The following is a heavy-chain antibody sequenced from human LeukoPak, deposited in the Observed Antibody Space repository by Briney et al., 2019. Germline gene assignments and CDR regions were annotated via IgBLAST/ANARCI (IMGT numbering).Heavy chain of an antibody. Sequence: GGSLRLSCAASGFTFSSYWMHWVRQAPGKGLVWVSRINSVGSSTSCADSVKGRFTISRDNTKKTLYLQMNSLRAEDTAVYYCARHDYADYVDYWGQGTLVTVSS. CDR1: GFTFSSYW. D-gene: IGHD4-17*01. CDR2: INSVGSST. J-gene: IGHJ4*02. CDR3: ARHDYADYVDY. V-gene: IGHV3-74*01.